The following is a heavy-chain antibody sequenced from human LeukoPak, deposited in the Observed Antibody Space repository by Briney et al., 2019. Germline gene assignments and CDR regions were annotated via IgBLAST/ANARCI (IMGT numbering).Heavy chain of an antibody. V-gene: IGHV1-8*01. CDR2: MNPNSGDT. Sequence: ASVKVSCKTSGYTFTSYDINWVRQATGQGLEWMGRMNPNSGDTAFAQRFQGRVTMTRDTSISTAYMELSSLRSEDTAIYYCASLGSGSSPIIDFDYWGQGTLVTVSS. CDR1: GYTFTSYD. CDR3: ASLGSGSSPIIDFDY. J-gene: IGHJ4*02. D-gene: IGHD3-10*01.